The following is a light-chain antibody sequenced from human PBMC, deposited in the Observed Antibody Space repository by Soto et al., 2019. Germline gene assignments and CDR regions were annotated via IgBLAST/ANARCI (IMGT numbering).Light chain of an antibody. Sequence: SALTRPPSASGSPGQSVTISCTGTSSDVGGYDYVSWYQQHPGKAPKLMIYEVDKRPSGVPDRFSGSKSDNTASLTVSGLQTDDEADYYCSSYAGSNILFGTGTKVTVL. CDR2: EVD. J-gene: IGLJ1*01. CDR3: SSYAGSNIL. V-gene: IGLV2-8*01. CDR1: SSDVGGYDY.